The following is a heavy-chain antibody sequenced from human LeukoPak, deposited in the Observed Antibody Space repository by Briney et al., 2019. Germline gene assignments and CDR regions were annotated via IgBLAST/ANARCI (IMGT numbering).Heavy chain of an antibody. Sequence: ASVKVSCKTSGYTFTDYYLHWVRQAPGQGLEWMGWINPNSGGTNYAQKFQGRVTMTRDTSISTAYMELSRLRSDDTAVYYCARSLFYSGYASYWGQGTLVTVSS. CDR2: INPNSGGT. V-gene: IGHV1-2*02. CDR1: GYTFTDYY. D-gene: IGHD5-12*01. J-gene: IGHJ4*02. CDR3: ARSLFYSGYASY.